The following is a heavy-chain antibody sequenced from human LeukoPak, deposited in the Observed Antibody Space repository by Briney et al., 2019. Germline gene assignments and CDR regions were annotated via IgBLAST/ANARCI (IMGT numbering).Heavy chain of an antibody. CDR3: AKGDSGSYNY. CDR1: GFSFSTSG. J-gene: IGHJ4*02. V-gene: IGHV3-30*02. CDR2: IQSDGGNE. D-gene: IGHD1-26*01. Sequence: GGSLRLSCAASGFSFSTSGMHWIRQAPGKGLEWVAFIQSDGGNEYYADSVKGRFTISRDNSKNTLYLQMNSLRAEDTAVYYCAKGDSGSYNYWGQGTLVTVSS.